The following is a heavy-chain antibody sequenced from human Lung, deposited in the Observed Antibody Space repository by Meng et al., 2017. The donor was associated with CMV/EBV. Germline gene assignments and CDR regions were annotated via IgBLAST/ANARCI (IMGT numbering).Heavy chain of an antibody. CDR1: RNTFSSYT. V-gene: IGHV1-69*10. Sequence: SXXVSXKASRNTFSSYTLTWVRQAPGQGLEWMGGIIPIFAIANYAQSFRGRVTITADTSTSTGYMELSGLRSEDTAVYYCAVYCGTTSCYDGYGMDVWAQGTXVTVSS. CDR2: IIPIFAIA. J-gene: IGHJ6*02. D-gene: IGHD2-2*01. CDR3: AVYCGTTSCYDGYGMDV.